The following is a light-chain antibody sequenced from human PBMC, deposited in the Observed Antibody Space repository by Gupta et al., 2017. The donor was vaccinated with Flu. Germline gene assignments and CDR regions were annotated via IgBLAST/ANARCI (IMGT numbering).Light chain of an antibody. CDR1: QSLLYSNGHNY. Sequence: DIVMTQSPLSLPVTPGESASISCRSSQSLLYSNGHNYLDWYVQKPGQSPQLLIYMGSNRASGVPNTFRGSGSGTDFTLTISRVVTEDVGVYYCMQSLQTPITFGQGTRLEIK. CDR3: MQSLQTPIT. V-gene: IGKV2-28*01. J-gene: IGKJ5*01. CDR2: MGS.